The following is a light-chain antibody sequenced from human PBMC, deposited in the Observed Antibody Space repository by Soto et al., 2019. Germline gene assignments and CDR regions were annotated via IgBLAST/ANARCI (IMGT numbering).Light chain of an antibody. CDR3: QQYNNWPYT. CDR1: QHVSSN. Sequence: EIVMTQSPATLSVSPGGSATLSCRASQHVSSNFAWYRQKPGQAPTLLIYRASTRATGIRARFSGSGSGTESTLTISSLQSEDFAVYYCQQYNNWPYTFGQGTKLEIK. V-gene: IGKV3-15*01. J-gene: IGKJ2*01. CDR2: RAS.